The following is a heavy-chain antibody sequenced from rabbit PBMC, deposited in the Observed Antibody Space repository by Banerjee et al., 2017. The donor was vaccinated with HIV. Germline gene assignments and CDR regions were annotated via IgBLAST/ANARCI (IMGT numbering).Heavy chain of an antibody. CDR1: GLDFSSSYW. CDR2: IDAGGGST. D-gene: IGHD1-1*01. V-gene: IGHV1S45*01. J-gene: IGHJ4*01. CDR3: ARIPYGGGNGYYFTL. Sequence: QEQLVEYGGDLVQPEGSLTLTCKASGLDFSSSYWICWVRQAPGKGLEWIGCIDAGGGSTYYASWAKGRFTISKTSSTTVTLQMPSLTAADTATYFCARIPYGGGNGYYFTLWGPGTLVTVS.